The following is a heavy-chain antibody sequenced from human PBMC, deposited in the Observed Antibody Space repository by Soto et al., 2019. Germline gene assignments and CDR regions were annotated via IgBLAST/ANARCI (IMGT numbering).Heavy chain of an antibody. CDR1: GGSISSGDYY. D-gene: IGHD2-2*02. CDR3: ASSDIVVVPAAISI. Sequence: SETLSLTCTVSGGSISSGDYYWSWIRQPPGKGLEWIGYIYYSGSTYYNPSLKSRVTISVDTSKNQFSLKLSSVTAADTAVYYCASSDIVVVPAAISIRGQGTLVTVSS. J-gene: IGHJ4*02. CDR2: IYYSGST. V-gene: IGHV4-30-4*01.